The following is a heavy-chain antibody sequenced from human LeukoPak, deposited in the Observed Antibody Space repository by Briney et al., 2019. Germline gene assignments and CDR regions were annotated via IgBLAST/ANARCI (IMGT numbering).Heavy chain of an antibody. Sequence: SQTLSLTCAISGDSVSRNSAVWHWIRQSPSRGLEWLGRTYFKPKWHNDYAEVVKSRITINGDTSKTQFTLHLNSVTPEATAVNSCASVALPGGPNDASDIWGQGTMVTVSS. V-gene: IGHV6-1*01. CDR2: TYFKPKWHN. CDR1: GDSVSRNSAV. CDR3: ASVALPGGPNDASDI. J-gene: IGHJ3*02. D-gene: IGHD2-15*01.